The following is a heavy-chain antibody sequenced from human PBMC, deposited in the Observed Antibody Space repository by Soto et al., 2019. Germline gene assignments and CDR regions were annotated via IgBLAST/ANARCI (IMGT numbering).Heavy chain of an antibody. CDR3: ARDHFSGQQLAPNWFDP. CDR1: GYTFSSYG. J-gene: IGHJ5*02. Sequence: ASVKVSCKASGYTFSSYGISRVRQAPGQGLEWVGWISAYNGNTNYAQKLQGRVTMTTDTSTSTAYMELRSLRSDDTAVYYCARDHFSGQQLAPNWFDPWGQGTLVTVSS. CDR2: ISAYNGNT. V-gene: IGHV1-18*01. D-gene: IGHD6-13*01.